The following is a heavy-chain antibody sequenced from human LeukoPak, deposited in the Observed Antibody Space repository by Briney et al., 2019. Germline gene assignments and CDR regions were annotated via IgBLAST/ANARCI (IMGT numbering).Heavy chain of an antibody. CDR1: GFTFSSYE. D-gene: IGHD3-10*02. V-gene: IGHV3-48*03. CDR2: ISSSGSTI. CDR3: AELGITMIGGV. Sequence: GGSLRLPCAASGFTFSSYEMNWVRQAPGKGLEWVSYISSSGSTIYYADSVKGRFTISRDNAKNSLYLQMNSLRAEDTAVYYCAELGITMIGGVWGKGTTVTISS. J-gene: IGHJ6*04.